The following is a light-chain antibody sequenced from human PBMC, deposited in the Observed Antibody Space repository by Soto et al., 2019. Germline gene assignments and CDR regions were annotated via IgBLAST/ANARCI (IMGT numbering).Light chain of an antibody. J-gene: IGKJ1*01. V-gene: IGKV1-9*01. CDR1: QGISSY. CDR3: QQSYRMPRS. CDR2: AAS. Sequence: IQLTQSPSSLSASVGDRVTITCRASQGISSYLAWYQQKPGKAPKLLIYAASTLQSGVPSRFSGSGSGTDFTLTISSLQPEDFATYYCQQSYRMPRSFGQGTRVEVK.